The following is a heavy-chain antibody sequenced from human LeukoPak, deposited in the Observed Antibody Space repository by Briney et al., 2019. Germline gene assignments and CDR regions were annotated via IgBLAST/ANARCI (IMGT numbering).Heavy chain of an antibody. D-gene: IGHD2-15*01. CDR2: INPNSGGT. CDR1: GYTFTGYY. CDR3: ARGAALAYSELSD. V-gene: IGHV1-2*02. Sequence: GASVKVSCKASGYTFTGYYMHWVRQAPGQGLEWMGWINPNSGGTNYAQKCQGRVTMTRDTSISTAYMELSRLRSDDTAVYYCARGAALAYSELSDWGQGTLVTVSS. J-gene: IGHJ4*02.